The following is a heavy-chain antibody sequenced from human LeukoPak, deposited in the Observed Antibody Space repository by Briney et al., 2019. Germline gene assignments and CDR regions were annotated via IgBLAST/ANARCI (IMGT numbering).Heavy chain of an antibody. CDR2: INHSGST. J-gene: IGHJ4*02. CDR1: GGSFSGYY. Sequence: PSETLSLTCAVYGGSFSGYYWSWIRQPPGKGLEWIGEINHSGSTNYNPSLKSRVTISVDTSKNQFSLKLSSVTAADTAVYYCAREGAFGELPFDYWGQGTLVTVSS. D-gene: IGHD3-10*01. CDR3: AREGAFGELPFDY. V-gene: IGHV4-34*01.